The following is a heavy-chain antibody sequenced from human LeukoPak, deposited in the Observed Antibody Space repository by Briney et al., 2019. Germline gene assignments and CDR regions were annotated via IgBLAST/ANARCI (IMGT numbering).Heavy chain of an antibody. V-gene: IGHV5-51*01. Sequence: GSLEISCQGPGCIFTTYWIARVRELPGRGLEGMGIISPDDSEIRYSPSFRGQVTISADKSTSPAYLQWTRPKASDTAIYYCARHEGSGSYYSYWGQGTLVTVSS. CDR2: ISPDDSEI. CDR3: ARHEGSGSYYSY. D-gene: IGHD1-26*01. J-gene: IGHJ4*02. CDR1: GCIFTTYW.